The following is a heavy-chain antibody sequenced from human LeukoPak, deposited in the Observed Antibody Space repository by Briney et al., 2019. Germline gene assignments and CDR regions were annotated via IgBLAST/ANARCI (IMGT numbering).Heavy chain of an antibody. J-gene: IGHJ6*02. D-gene: IGHD3-22*01. CDR2: INPSGGST. V-gene: IGHV1-46*01. CDR1: GYTFTSYY. CDR3: ARDITMIVVGPYYGMDV. Sequence: ASVKVSCKASGYTFTSYYMHWVRQAPGQGLEWMGIINPSGGSTSYAQKFQGRVTMTRDTSTSTVYMELSSLRSEDTAVYYCARDITMIVVGPYYGMDVWGQGTTVTVSS.